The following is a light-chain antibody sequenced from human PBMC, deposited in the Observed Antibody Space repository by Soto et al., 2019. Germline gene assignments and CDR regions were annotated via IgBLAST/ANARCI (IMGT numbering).Light chain of an antibody. V-gene: IGLV2-14*01. CDR3: SSYTSSSTWV. CDR2: EVS. Sequence: QSALTQPASMSGSPGQSITISCTGTSSDVGAYNYVSWYQHRPGKVPKLIIYEVSNRPSGVSDRFSGSRSGNTASLTISGLQAEDESDYYCSSYTSSSTWVFGGGTKLTVL. J-gene: IGLJ3*02. CDR1: SSDVGAYNY.